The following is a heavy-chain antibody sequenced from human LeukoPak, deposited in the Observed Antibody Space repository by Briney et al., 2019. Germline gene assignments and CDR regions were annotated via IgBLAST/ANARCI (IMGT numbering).Heavy chain of an antibody. CDR3: ARVTYYYDSSGYHNYFDY. CDR1: GYTLTDYY. CDR2: INPNSGAT. V-gene: IGHV1-2*02. J-gene: IGHJ4*02. Sequence: ASVKVSCKASGYTLTDYYMHWVRQAPGQGLEWMAWINPNSGATIYAQNFQDRVTVTRDTSISTAYMELSSLRSEDTAVYYCARVTYYYDSSGYHNYFDYWGQGTLVTVSS. D-gene: IGHD3-22*01.